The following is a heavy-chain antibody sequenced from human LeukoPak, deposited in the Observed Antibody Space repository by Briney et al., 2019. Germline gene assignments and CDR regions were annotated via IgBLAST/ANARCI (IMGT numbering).Heavy chain of an antibody. CDR2: IYSRGDT. J-gene: IGHJ4*02. D-gene: IGHD2-21*01. CDR1: GFTFNDKN. V-gene: IGHV3-53*01. CDR3: ARGSNSCPNCFDY. Sequence: GGSLRLSCAASGFTFNDKNMSWVRQAPGEGLEWVSLIYSRGDTFYADSVRGRFTISRDSSKNTLYLQMSSLRAEDTAVYYCARGSNSCPNCFDYWGQGTLVTVSS.